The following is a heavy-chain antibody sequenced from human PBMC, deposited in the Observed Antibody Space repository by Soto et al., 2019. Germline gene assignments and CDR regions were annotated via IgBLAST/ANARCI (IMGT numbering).Heavy chain of an antibody. D-gene: IGHD3-3*01. Sequence: PGGSLRLSCAASGFTFSSYAMSWVRQAPGKGLEWVSAISGSGGSTYYADSVKGRFTISRDNAKNALYLQMNSLRAEDTAVYYCARYYDFWSGFDAFDIWGQGTMVTVSS. J-gene: IGHJ3*02. V-gene: IGHV3-23*01. CDR3: ARYYDFWSGFDAFDI. CDR2: ISGSGGST. CDR1: GFTFSSYA.